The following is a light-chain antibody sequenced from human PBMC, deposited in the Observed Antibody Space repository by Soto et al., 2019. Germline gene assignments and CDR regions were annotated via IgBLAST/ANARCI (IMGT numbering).Light chain of an antibody. CDR1: SSDVGGYNY. J-gene: IGLJ3*02. V-gene: IGLV2-11*01. CDR3: RSYAGSYTWV. CDR2: DVS. Sequence: QSALTQRRSVSGSPGQSVTISCTGTSSDVGGYNYVSWYQHHPGKVPKSMIYDVSKRPSGVPDRFSGSKSGNTASLTISGLQAEDEADYYCRSYAGSYTWVFGGGTKLTVL.